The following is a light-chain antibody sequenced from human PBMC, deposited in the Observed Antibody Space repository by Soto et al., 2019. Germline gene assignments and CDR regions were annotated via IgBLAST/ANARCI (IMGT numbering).Light chain of an antibody. CDR1: QSISSW. Sequence: DIQMTQSPFTLSASVGDRVTITCRASQSISSWLAWYQQKPGKAPKLLIYDASSLESGVPSRFSGSGSGTEFTLTISSLQPDDFATYYCQQYNSYSRTLGQGTKVDIK. J-gene: IGKJ1*01. CDR3: QQYNSYSRT. V-gene: IGKV1-5*01. CDR2: DAS.